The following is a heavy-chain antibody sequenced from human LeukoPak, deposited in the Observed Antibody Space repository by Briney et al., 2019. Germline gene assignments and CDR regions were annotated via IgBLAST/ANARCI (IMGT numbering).Heavy chain of an antibody. CDR3: ARQTGSGLFTLP. V-gene: IGHV4-38-2*02. CDR1: GYSISSGFY. D-gene: IGHD3/OR15-3a*01. Sequence: SETLSLTCTVSGYSISSGFYWGCIRQPPGKGLEWIGSIYYSGNTYYNASLKSQVSISIATSKNHFSMKPTSVPAADTAVYYCARQTGSGLFTLPRGQGTLVTVSS. J-gene: IGHJ4*02. CDR2: IYYSGNT.